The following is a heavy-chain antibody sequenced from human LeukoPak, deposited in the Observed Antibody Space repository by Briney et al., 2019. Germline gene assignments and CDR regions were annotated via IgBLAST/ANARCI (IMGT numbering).Heavy chain of an antibody. CDR3: AKDPSDYDSSGYYGY. CDR2: ISGSGGST. CDR1: GFTFSSYA. J-gene: IGHJ4*02. Sequence: GGSLRLSCAASGFTFSSYAMSWVRQAPGKGLEWVSAISGSGGSTYYADSVKGRFTISRDNSKNTLYLQMNSLRAEDTAVYYCAKDPSDYDSSGYYGYWGQGTLVTVSS. D-gene: IGHD3-22*01. V-gene: IGHV3-23*01.